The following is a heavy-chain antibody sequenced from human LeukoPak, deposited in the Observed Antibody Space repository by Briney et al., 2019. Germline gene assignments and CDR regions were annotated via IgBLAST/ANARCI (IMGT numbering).Heavy chain of an antibody. CDR1: GFTFSGSA. J-gene: IGHJ4*02. D-gene: IGHD5-24*01. V-gene: IGHV3-73*01. Sequence: EGSLRLSCAASGFTFSGSAMHWVRQASGKGLEWVGRIRNKANGYATAYAASVKGRFTISRDDLKNTAYLQMNSLKTEDTAVYYCTRQGTRRDGYPVDYWGQGTLVTVSS. CDR2: IRNKANGYAT. CDR3: TRQGTRRDGYPVDY.